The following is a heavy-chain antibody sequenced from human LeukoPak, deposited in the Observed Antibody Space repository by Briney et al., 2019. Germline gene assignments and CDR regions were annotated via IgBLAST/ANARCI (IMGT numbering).Heavy chain of an antibody. Sequence: SETLSLTCAVYGGSFSGHYWSWIRQPPGKGLEWIGEINHSGSTNYNPSLKSRVTISVDTSKNQFSLKMRSVTAADTAVYYCARARMWIQLWLHFDYWGQGTLVTVSS. CDR2: INHSGST. CDR1: GGSFSGHY. J-gene: IGHJ4*02. V-gene: IGHV4-34*01. D-gene: IGHD5-18*01. CDR3: ARARMWIQLWLHFDY.